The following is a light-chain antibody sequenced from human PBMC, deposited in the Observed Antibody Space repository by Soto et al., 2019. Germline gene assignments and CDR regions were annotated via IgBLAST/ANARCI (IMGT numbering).Light chain of an antibody. CDR1: SSDVGGYNY. CDR2: EVS. CDR3: SSFTSINTWV. Sequence: QSALTQPASVSGSPGQSITISCTGTSSDVGGYNYVSWYQQHPGKAPKLMIYEVSNRPSGVSNRFSGSKSGNTASLPISGLQAEDEADYYCSSFTSINTWVFGGGTKVTVL. V-gene: IGLV2-14*01. J-gene: IGLJ3*02.